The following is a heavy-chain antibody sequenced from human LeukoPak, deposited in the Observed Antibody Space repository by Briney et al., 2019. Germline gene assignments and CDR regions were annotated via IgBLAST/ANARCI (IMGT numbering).Heavy chain of an antibody. D-gene: IGHD5-18*01. Sequence: GESLKISCKGSGYNFIGYWIAWVRQMPGKGLEWMGITYAGYSDTRYSPSFQGQVTISIDKSISTAYLQWSSLKASDTAIYYCARLWGYNYGGFDNWGQGTLVTVSS. CDR3: ARLWGYNYGGFDN. J-gene: IGHJ4*02. V-gene: IGHV5-51*01. CDR1: GYNFIGYW. CDR2: TYAGYSDT.